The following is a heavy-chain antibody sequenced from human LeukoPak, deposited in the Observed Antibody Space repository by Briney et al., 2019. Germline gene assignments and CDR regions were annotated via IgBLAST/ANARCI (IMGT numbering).Heavy chain of an antibody. CDR3: AKDRTMMENGYFGY. CDR1: GFTFSSYA. V-gene: IGHV3-23*01. CDR2: ISGSGTST. J-gene: IGHJ4*02. D-gene: IGHD3-22*01. Sequence: GGSLRLSCAASGFTFSSYAMTWVRQAPGKGLEWVSVISGSGTSTYYANSVKGRFTISRDNSKNTLYLQMNSLRAEDTAVYYCAKDRTMMENGYFGYWGQGTLVTVSS.